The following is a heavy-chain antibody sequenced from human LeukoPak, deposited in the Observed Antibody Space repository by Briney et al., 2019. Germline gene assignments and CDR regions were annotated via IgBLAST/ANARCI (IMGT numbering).Heavy chain of an antibody. Sequence: SGGSLRLSCAASGFTVSSNYMSWVRQAPGKGLEWVSVIYSGGATYYADSVKGRFTISRDNSKNTLYLQMNSLRAEDTAVYYCAKTSITMIVVVMYAFDIWGQGTMVTVSS. CDR1: GFTVSSNY. V-gene: IGHV3-53*01. CDR2: IYSGGAT. J-gene: IGHJ3*02. D-gene: IGHD3-22*01. CDR3: AKTSITMIVVVMYAFDI.